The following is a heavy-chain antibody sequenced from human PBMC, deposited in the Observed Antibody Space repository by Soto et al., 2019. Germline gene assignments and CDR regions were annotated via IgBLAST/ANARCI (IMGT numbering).Heavy chain of an antibody. CDR1: GFTFSNAW. CDR3: TTDSGITMILAGTFDY. D-gene: IGHD3-22*01. Sequence: EVQLVESGGGLVEPGGSLRLSCAASGFTFSNAWMSWVRQAPGKGLEWVGRIKSKAAGGTTEYAAPVKGRFTVSRDDSKNTLYLQMNSLKTEDTAVYFCTTDSGITMILAGTFDYWGQGTLVTVSP. CDR2: IKSKAAGGTT. V-gene: IGHV3-15*01. J-gene: IGHJ4*02.